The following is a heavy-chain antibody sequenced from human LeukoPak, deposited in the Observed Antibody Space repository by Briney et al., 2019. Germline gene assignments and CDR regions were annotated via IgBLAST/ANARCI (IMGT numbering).Heavy chain of an antibody. CDR3: ARGPRGIFGVVIRYYFDY. J-gene: IGHJ4*02. V-gene: IGHV1-2*06. CDR1: GYTFTSYG. Sequence: ASVKVSCKASGYTFTSYGISWVRQAPGQGLEWMGRINPNSGGTNYAQKFQGRVTMTRDTSISTAYMELSRLRSDDTAVYYCARGPRGIFGVVIRYYFDYWGQGTLVTVSS. D-gene: IGHD3-3*01. CDR2: INPNSGGT.